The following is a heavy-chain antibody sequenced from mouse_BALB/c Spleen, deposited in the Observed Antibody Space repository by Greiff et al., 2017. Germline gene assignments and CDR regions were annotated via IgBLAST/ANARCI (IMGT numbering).Heavy chain of an antibody. CDR1: GYTFTSYW. CDR2: INPSTGYT. CDR3: ARMLKSWFAY. V-gene: IGHV1-7*01. J-gene: IGHJ3*01. D-gene: IGHD1-3*01. Sequence: VQLQQSGAELAKPGASVKMSCKASGYTFTSYWMHWVKQRPGQGLEWIGYINPSTGYTEYNQKFKDKATLTADKSSSTAYMQLSSLTSEDSAVYYCARMLKSWFAYWGQGTLVTVSA.